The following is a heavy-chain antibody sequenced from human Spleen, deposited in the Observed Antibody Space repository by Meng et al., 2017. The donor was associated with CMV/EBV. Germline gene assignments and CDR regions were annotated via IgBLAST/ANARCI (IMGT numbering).Heavy chain of an antibody. Sequence: SETLSLTCAVSGGSISTSTYYWAWIRQTPGRGLEWIASVYYSGQTYYNPSFKSRVTISIDTSKDQFSLKLSSVTAADTAVYYCARGVEGMDVWGQGTTVTVSS. V-gene: IGHV4-39*07. CDR1: GGSISTSTYY. J-gene: IGHJ6*02. CDR3: ARGVEGMDV. D-gene: IGHD3-3*01. CDR2: VYYSGQT.